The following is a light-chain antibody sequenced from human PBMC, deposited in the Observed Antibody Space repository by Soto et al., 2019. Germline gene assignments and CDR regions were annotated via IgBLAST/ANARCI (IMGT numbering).Light chain of an antibody. V-gene: IGLV2-14*01. CDR3: SSYTTRTTQV. CDR2: EVR. CDR1: SSDVGSYNY. Sequence: QPALTQPASVSGSPGQSITISCTGTSSDVGSYNYVSWYQQHPGKAPKLMIYEVRNRPSGVSDRFSGSKSGKTASLTIFGLQAEDEADYYCSSYTTRTTQVFGGGTKLTVL. J-gene: IGLJ2*01.